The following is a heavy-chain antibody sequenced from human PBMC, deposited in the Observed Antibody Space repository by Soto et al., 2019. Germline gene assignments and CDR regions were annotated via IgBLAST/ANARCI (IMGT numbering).Heavy chain of an antibody. CDR1: GYTFTGYD. V-gene: IGHV1-2*04. CDR2: INPNSGGT. CDR3: ARDGGYCSGGSCYGDY. D-gene: IGHD2-15*01. Sequence: QVQLVQSGAEVKKPGASVKVSCKASGYTFTGYDMHWVRQAPGQGLEWMGWINPNSGGTNYAQKFQGWVTMTRDTSISTAYMELSRLRSDDTAVYYCARDGGYCSGGSCYGDYWGQGTLVTVSS. J-gene: IGHJ4*02.